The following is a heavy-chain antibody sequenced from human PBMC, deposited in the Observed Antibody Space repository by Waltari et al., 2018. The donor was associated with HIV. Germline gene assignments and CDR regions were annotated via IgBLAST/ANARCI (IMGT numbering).Heavy chain of an antibody. J-gene: IGHJ4*02. CDR2: IWYDGSNK. Sequence: QVQLVESGGGVVQPGRSLRLSCAASGFTFKNSGMHWVRQAPGKGLEWVAGIWYDGSNKYYADSVKGRFTISRDNSKNRLYLQMNSLRAEDTAVYYCARDRGGSSSLVLDSWGQGTLVTVSS. CDR1: GFTFKNSG. V-gene: IGHV3-33*01. CDR3: ARDRGGSSSLVLDS. D-gene: IGHD6-6*01.